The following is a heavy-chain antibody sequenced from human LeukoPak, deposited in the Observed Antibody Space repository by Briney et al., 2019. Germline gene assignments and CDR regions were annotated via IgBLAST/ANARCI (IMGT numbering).Heavy chain of an antibody. CDR2: ISAYNGNT. D-gene: IGHD3-22*01. CDR1: GYTFTSYG. CDR3: ARAWDYYDSSGYLASDDAFDI. V-gene: IGHV1-18*01. Sequence: ASVKVSCKASGYTFTSYGISWVRQAPGQGLEWMGWISAYNGNTNYAQKLQGRVTMTTDTSTSTAYMELRSLRSDDTAVYYCARAWDYYDSSGYLASDDAFDIWGQGTIVTVSS. J-gene: IGHJ3*02.